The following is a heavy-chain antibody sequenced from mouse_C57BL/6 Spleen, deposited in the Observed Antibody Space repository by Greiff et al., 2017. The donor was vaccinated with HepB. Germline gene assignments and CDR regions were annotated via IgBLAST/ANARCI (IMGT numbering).Heavy chain of an antibody. V-gene: IGHV1-72*01. Sequence: QVHVKQPGAELVKPGASVKLSCKASGYTFTSYWMHWVKQRPGRGLEWIGRIDPNSGGTKYNEKFKSKATLTVDKPSSTAYMQLSSLTSEDSAVYYCATQGGVDSSGFYAMDYWGQGTSVTVSS. CDR2: IDPNSGGT. CDR3: ATQGGVDSSGFYAMDY. D-gene: IGHD3-2*02. CDR1: GYTFTSYW. J-gene: IGHJ4*01.